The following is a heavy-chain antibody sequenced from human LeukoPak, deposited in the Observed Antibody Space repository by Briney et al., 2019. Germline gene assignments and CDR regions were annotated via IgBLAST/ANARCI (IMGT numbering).Heavy chain of an antibody. V-gene: IGHV4-39*01. CDR2: IYYSGST. J-gene: IGHJ6*03. CDR1: GGSISSSSYY. Sequence: SETLSLTCTVSGGSISSSSYYWGWIRQPPGKGLEWIGSIYYSGSTYYNPSLKSRVTISADTSKNQFSLKLSSVTAADTAVYYCARPRQYYYYYMDVWGKGTTVTVSS. CDR3: ARPRQYYYYYMDV.